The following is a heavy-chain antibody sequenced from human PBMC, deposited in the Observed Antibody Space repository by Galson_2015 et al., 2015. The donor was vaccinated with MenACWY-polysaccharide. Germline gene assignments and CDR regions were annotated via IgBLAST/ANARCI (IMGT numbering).Heavy chain of an antibody. Sequence: CAISGDSVSGNSVAWNWIRQSPSRGLEWLGRTYFRSKWYSDYAESVKSRISINADTSKNQFSLQLNSVTPEDTAVYYCVTGLTLDYWGQGTLVAVSS. CDR2: TYFRSKWYS. J-gene: IGHJ4*02. V-gene: IGHV6-1*01. CDR3: VTGLTLDY. CDR1: GDSVSGNSVA. D-gene: IGHD4/OR15-4a*01.